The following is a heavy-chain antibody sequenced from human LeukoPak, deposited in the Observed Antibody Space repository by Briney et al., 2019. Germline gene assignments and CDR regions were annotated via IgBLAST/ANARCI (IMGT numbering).Heavy chain of an antibody. CDR2: INSEGSTM. D-gene: IGHD3-22*01. CDR3: VRISSDSISYYDH. Sequence: GGSLRLSCAGSGNTFSTYWMHWVRQAPGKGLVWVSRINSEGSTMSYADSVKGRFTISRDNAKNTLFLQMNSLRAEDTAVYYCVRISSDSISYYDHWGQGTLVTVSS. CDR1: GNTFSTYW. J-gene: IGHJ4*02. V-gene: IGHV3-74*01.